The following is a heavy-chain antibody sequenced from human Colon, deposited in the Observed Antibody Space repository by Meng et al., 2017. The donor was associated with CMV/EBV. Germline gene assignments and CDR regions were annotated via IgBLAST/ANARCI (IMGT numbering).Heavy chain of an antibody. D-gene: IGHD5-12*01. CDR1: GCTFSSYA. CDR2: IIPIFGTA. J-gene: IGHJ6*02. V-gene: IGHV1-69*05. CDR3: ARDTRYSGYDFTYYYGMDV. Sequence: SVKVSCKASGCTFSSYAISWVRQAPGQGLEWMGGIIPIFGTANYAQKFQGRVTITTDESTSTAYMELSSLRSEDTAVYYCARDTRYSGYDFTYYYGMDVWGQGTTVTVSS.